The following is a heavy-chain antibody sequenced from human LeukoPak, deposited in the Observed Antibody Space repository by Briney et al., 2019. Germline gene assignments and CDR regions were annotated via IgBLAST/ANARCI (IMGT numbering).Heavy chain of an antibody. J-gene: IGHJ4*02. CDR2: INPNSGGT. Sequence: ASVKVSCKTSGYSFTGYYMHWVRQAPGQGLEWMGWINPNSGGTNYAQKFQGRVTMTRDTPISTVYMELNRLRSDDTAVYYCARGRSGSYGFFDYWSLGNLVTVSS. CDR3: ARGRSGSYGFFDY. V-gene: IGHV1-2*02. D-gene: IGHD3-10*01. CDR1: GYSFTGYY.